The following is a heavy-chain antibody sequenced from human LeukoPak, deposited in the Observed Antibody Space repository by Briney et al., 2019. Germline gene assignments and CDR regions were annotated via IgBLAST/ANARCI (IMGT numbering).Heavy chain of an antibody. J-gene: IGHJ4*02. CDR2: IFYSGST. Sequence: SDTLSLTCTVSGRSLSTRNYHWGWIRQPPGKGLEWIGNIFYSGSTYYSPSLKSRVTISLDTSRNQFSLKLSSVTAAATAVYCCARSRPYYYGSGSYYNKRNYFDYWGQGTLVTVSS. V-gene: IGHV4-39*07. D-gene: IGHD3-10*01. CDR3: ARSRPYYYGSGSYYNKRNYFDY. CDR1: GRSLSTRNYH.